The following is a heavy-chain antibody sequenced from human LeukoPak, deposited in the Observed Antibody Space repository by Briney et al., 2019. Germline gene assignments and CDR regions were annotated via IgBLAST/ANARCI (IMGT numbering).Heavy chain of an antibody. CDR2: IYYSGST. CDR3: ARVGHDYSNYAYFDY. J-gene: IGHJ4*02. D-gene: IGHD4-11*01. V-gene: IGHV4-59*01. Sequence: SETLSLTCTASGGSISSYYWSWIRQPPGKGLEWIGYIYYSGSTNYNPSLKSRVTISVDTSKNQFSLKLSSVTAADTAVYYCARVGHDYSNYAYFDYWGQGTLVTVSS. CDR1: GGSISSYY.